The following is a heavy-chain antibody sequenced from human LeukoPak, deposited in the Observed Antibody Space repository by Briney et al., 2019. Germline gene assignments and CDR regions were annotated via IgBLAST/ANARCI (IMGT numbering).Heavy chain of an antibody. J-gene: IGHJ4*02. V-gene: IGHV4-38-2*02. CDR2: IYHSGST. Sequence: SETLSLTCTVSGYSINNGYYWGWIRQPPGKGLEWIGSIYHSGSTYYNPSLKSRVTISLDTSKNQFSLNLSSVSAADTAVYYCARKSFHTSSYDYWGQGTLVTVSS. CDR1: GYSINNGYY. CDR3: ARKSFHTSSYDY. D-gene: IGHD2-2*01.